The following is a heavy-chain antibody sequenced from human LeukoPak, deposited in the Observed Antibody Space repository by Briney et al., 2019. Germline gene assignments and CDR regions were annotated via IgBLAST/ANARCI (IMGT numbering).Heavy chain of an antibody. CDR2: IIPIFGTA. CDR1: GYTFTGYY. CDR3: ARAFPQIVN. J-gene: IGHJ4*02. D-gene: IGHD1-26*01. V-gene: IGHV1-69*05. Sequence: ASVKVSCKASGYTFTGYYMHWVRQAPGQGLEWMGRIIPIFGTANYAQKFQGRVTITTDESTSTAYMELSSLRSEDTAVYYCARAFPQIVNWGQGTLVTVSS.